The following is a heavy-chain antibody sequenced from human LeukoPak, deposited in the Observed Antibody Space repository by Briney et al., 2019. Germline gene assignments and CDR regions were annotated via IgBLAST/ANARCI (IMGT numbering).Heavy chain of an antibody. V-gene: IGHV4-59*01. D-gene: IGHD6-13*01. J-gene: IGHJ4*02. CDR1: GGSISSGY. CDR2: IYYSGST. CDR3: ARDGGSSWIPRDRWVGGY. Sequence: PSETLSLTCTVSGGSISSGYWSWIRQPPGRGLEWIGYIYYSGSTNYNSSLKSRVTISVDTSKNQFSLKLSSVTADDTAVYYCARDGGSSWIPRDRWVGGYWGQGTLVTVSS.